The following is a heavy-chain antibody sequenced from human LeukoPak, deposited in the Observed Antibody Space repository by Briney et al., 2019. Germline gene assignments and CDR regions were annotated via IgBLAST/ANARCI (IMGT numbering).Heavy chain of an antibody. D-gene: IGHD2-2*01. Sequence: PGGSLRLPCAASGFTFSDYNMNWVRQAPGKGLEWVSYISTSSSPIYYADSVKGRFTISRDNAKNSLYLQMNSLTAEDTAVYYCARVLPAPVDYYYMDVWGKGTTVTVSS. J-gene: IGHJ6*03. CDR1: GFTFSDYN. V-gene: IGHV3-48*04. CDR2: ISTSSSPI. CDR3: ARVLPAPVDYYYMDV.